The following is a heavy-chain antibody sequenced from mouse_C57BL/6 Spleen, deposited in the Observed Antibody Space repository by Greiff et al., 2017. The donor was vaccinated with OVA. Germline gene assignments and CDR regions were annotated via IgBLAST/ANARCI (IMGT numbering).Heavy chain of an antibody. CDR2: IYPGDGDT. V-gene: IGHV1-82*01. CDR1: GYAFSSSW. J-gene: IGHJ4*01. Sequence: VQLQHSGPELVKPGASVKISCKASGYAFSSSWMNWVKQRPGKGLEWIGRIYPGDGDTNYNGKFKGKATLTADKSSSTAYMQLSSLTSEDSAVYFCARGTAQALYAMDYWGQGTSVTVSS. CDR3: ARGTAQALYAMDY. D-gene: IGHD3-2*02.